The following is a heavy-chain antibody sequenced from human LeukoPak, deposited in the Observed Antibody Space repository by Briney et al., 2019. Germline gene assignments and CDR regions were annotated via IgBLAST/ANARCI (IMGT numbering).Heavy chain of an antibody. J-gene: IGHJ4*02. Sequence: SGTLSLTCAVYGGSFSGYYWSWIRQPPGKGLEWIGYVYYSGSTNYNASLNSRVTIAVDTSKNQFSLNLYSVTAADMAIYFCARIGQPFFFDYWGQGSLVTVSS. CDR3: ARIGQPFFFDY. D-gene: IGHD2-2*01. CDR1: GGSFSGYY. CDR2: VYYSGST. V-gene: IGHV4-34*11.